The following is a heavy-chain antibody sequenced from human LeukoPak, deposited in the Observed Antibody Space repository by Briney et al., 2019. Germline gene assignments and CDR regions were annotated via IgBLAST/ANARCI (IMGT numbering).Heavy chain of an antibody. CDR1: GGSISGYY. V-gene: IGHV4-59*12. J-gene: IGHJ3*02. CDR2: IYYSGTI. CDR3: AREGTGQLVPDDAFDI. D-gene: IGHD6-13*01. Sequence: SETLSLTCSVSGGSISGYYWSWIRQPPGKGLEWIGYIYYSGTIIYNPSLKSRLTISLDTSKNQFSLNLSSVTAADTAVYYCAREGTGQLVPDDAFDIWGQGTMVTVSS.